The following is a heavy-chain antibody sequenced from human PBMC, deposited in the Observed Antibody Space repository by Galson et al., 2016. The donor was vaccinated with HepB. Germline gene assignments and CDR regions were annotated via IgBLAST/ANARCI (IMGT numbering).Heavy chain of an antibody. CDR3: AKDIARSNGWHRPGRNDY. J-gene: IGHJ4*02. Sequence: SLRLSCAVSGFSFNNYGMIWVRQAPGKGLEWVSGISDTGIIHYADSVKGRFTISRDTSKNTLYLQMNSLRAEDPAVYYCAKDIARSNGWHRPGRNDYWGQGTLVSVSS. CDR1: GFSFNNYG. D-gene: IGHD6-19*01. V-gene: IGHV3-23*01. CDR2: ISDTGII.